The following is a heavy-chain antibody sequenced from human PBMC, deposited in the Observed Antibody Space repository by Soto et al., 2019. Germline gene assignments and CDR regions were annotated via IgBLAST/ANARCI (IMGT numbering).Heavy chain of an antibody. CDR3: SKGRWTVGHCSGGSCYDGMDV. V-gene: IGHV1-2*02. Sequence: ASVKVSCKSSGYTFIGFSLHWVRQAPGQGLEWMGWINPKNGDTYYAQKFQGRVTMTRDTSINTVYMELNSLKSDDTAVYYCSKGRWTVGHCSGGSCYDGMDVWGQGTTVTVSS. J-gene: IGHJ6*02. CDR1: GYTFIGFS. CDR2: INPKNGDT. D-gene: IGHD2-15*01.